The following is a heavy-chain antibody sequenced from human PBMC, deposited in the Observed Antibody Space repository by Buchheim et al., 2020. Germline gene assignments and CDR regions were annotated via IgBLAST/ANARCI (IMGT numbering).Heavy chain of an antibody. Sequence: EVQLLESGGGLVQPGGSLRLSCAASRFTFSSYAMSWVRQAPGKGLEWVSAISGSGGSTYYADSVKGRFTISRDNSKNTLYLQMNSLRAEDTAVYYCAKHGQLLYLVRWNYYGMDVWGQGTT. V-gene: IGHV3-23*01. CDR1: RFTFSSYA. CDR3: AKHGQLLYLVRWNYYGMDV. D-gene: IGHD2-2*02. J-gene: IGHJ6*02. CDR2: ISGSGGST.